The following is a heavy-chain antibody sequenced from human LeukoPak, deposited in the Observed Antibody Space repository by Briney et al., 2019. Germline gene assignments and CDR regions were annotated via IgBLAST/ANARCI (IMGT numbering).Heavy chain of an antibody. D-gene: IGHD2-15*01. V-gene: IGHV3-30*03. CDR1: GFTFSNYG. Sequence: GGSLRLSCAASGFTFSNYGMHWVRQVPGKGLEWVAAISLDGRNEFCADSVRGRFTISRDNSKNTLYLQMDTLRDEDTAVYYCIAVVAAKGFDYWGQGALVTVSS. J-gene: IGHJ4*02. CDR3: IAVVAAKGFDY. CDR2: ISLDGRNE.